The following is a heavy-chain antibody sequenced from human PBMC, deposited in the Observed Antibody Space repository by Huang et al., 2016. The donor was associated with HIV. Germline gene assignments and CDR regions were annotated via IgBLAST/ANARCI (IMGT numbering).Heavy chain of an antibody. D-gene: IGHD3-22*01. CDR3: ARGRYYYERSGYYTPVEYFHH. J-gene: IGHJ1*01. V-gene: IGHV1-18*01. CDR2: ISGYNGKT. CDR1: GYTFTNYA. Sequence: QVQLVQSGAEVKKPGASVKVSCKASGYTFTNYAINWVRQAPGQSREWMGWISGYNGKTSEAQKVQGRVTMTKDKSTSTAYKGLRSLVSDETAVYYGARGRYYYERSGYYTPVEYFHHWGQGTLVTVSS.